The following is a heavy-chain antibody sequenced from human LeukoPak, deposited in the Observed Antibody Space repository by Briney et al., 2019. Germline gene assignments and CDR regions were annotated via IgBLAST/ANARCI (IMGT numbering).Heavy chain of an antibody. V-gene: IGHV3-48*03. CDR3: AKVTSHWVDY. Sequence: GGSLRLSCGAFGFTFGSYEMNWVRQAPGKGLEWVSYISSSGSTIYQAASVKGRFTISRDNAKNSLYLQMNSLRAEDTAVYYCAKVTSHWVDYWGQGTLVTVSS. D-gene: IGHD2-2*01. J-gene: IGHJ4*02. CDR2: ISSSGSTI. CDR1: GFTFGSYE.